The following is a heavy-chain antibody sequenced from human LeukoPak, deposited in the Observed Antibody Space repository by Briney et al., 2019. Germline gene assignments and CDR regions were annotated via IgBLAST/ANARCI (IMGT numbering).Heavy chain of an antibody. CDR3: ACTAYYYYYLDV. Sequence: PGRSLRLSCAASGFTFSSHAMSWVRQAPGKGLEWVSAVSGSGDNTYYADSVKGRFTISKDNSKNTLYLHMSSLRAEDTAVYYCACTAYYYYYLDVWGKGTTVTVS. J-gene: IGHJ6*03. V-gene: IGHV3-23*01. CDR2: VSGSGDNT. D-gene: IGHD5-18*01. CDR1: GFTFSSHA.